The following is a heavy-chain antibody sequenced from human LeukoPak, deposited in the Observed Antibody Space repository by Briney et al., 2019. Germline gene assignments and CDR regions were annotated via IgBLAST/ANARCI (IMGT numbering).Heavy chain of an antibody. CDR2: ISSSSSYI. Sequence: GGSLRLSCAASGFTFSNYSMNWVRQAPGKGLEWVSSISSSSSYIYYSDSVKGRFTISRDNAKNSLFLQMNSLRAEDTAVYFCVRDRGGGNWLDYWGQGTLVTVSS. CDR3: VRDRGGGNWLDY. J-gene: IGHJ4*02. V-gene: IGHV3-21*01. CDR1: GFTFSNYS. D-gene: IGHD1-20*01.